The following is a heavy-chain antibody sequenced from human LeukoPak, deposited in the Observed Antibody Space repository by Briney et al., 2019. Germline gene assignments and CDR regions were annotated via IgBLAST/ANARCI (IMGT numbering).Heavy chain of an antibody. CDR2: IYHSGST. Sequence: PSETLSLTCSVSGFSISSYYWSWVRQPPGKGLEWIGYIYHSGSTKYNPSLRSRVTISVDTSRNQFSLRLNSVSAADTAAYYCARLSYDSRGYYYAFGWYFDLWGRGTLVTVSS. V-gene: IGHV4-59*01. CDR1: GFSISSYY. CDR3: ARLSYDSRGYYYAFGWYFDL. D-gene: IGHD3-22*01. J-gene: IGHJ2*01.